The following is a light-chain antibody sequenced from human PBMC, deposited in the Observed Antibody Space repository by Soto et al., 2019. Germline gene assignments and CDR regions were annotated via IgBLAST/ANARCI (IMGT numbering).Light chain of an antibody. J-gene: IGKJ4*01. CDR3: QQYGNSPFT. CDR2: GAS. CDR1: QTVSRSA. Sequence: EIVLTQSPVTLSLSPGERATLSCRASQTVSRSALAWYQQKPGQAPRLLIYGASNRATGIPDRFSGSGSGTDFTLTISRLEPEDFEVYYCQQYGNSPFTFGGGTKVDIK. V-gene: IGKV3-20*01.